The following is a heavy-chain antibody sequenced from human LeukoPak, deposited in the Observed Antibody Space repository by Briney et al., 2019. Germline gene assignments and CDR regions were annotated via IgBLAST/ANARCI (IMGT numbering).Heavy chain of an antibody. Sequence: SETLSLTCTVSGDSISNYYWSWIRQPAGKGLEWIGRIYTSGSTNYNPSLKSRVTMSVDTSKNQFSLKLSSVTAADTAVYYCARGPRYFDWSLYYYYGMDVWGQGTTVTVSS. CDR2: IYTSGST. J-gene: IGHJ6*02. V-gene: IGHV4-4*07. CDR3: ARGPRYFDWSLYYYYGMDV. D-gene: IGHD3-9*01. CDR1: GDSISNYY.